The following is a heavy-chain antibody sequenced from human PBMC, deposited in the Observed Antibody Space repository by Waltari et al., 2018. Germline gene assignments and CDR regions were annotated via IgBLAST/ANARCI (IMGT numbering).Heavy chain of an antibody. V-gene: IGHV3-48*01. J-gene: IGHJ4*02. D-gene: IGHD2-21*02. CDR3: ARDELAVTSFIDY. CDR2: ISSRSSTI. Sequence: EVQLVESGGGLVQPGGSLRLSCAASGFTFSSYSMNWVRQAPGKGLEWVSYISSRSSTIYYADSVKGRFTISRDNAKNSLYLQMNSLRAEDTAVYYCARDELAVTSFIDYWGQGTLVTVSS. CDR1: GFTFSSYS.